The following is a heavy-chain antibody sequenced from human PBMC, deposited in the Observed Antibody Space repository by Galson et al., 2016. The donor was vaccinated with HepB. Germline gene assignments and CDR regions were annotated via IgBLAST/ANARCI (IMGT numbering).Heavy chain of an antibody. J-gene: IGHJ3*02. CDR2: INTDGTGT. CDR3: ARDTLIRGISNAAFDI. D-gene: IGHD3-10*01. CDR1: GFTFSSFW. Sequence: SLRLSCAASGFTFSSFWMHWVRQVPGKGLVWVSRINTDGTGTTYADSVKGRFTISRDNSRNTLYLQMNSLRAEDTAVYYCARDTLIRGISNAAFDIWGQGTMVTVSS. V-gene: IGHV3-74*01.